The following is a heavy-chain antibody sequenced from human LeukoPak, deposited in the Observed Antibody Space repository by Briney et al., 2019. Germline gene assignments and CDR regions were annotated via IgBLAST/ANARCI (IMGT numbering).Heavy chain of an antibody. CDR1: GFTFSSYA. CDR2: ISGSGGST. V-gene: IGHV3-23*01. Sequence: GGSLRLSCAASGFTFSSYAMSWVRQAPVKGLEWVSAISGSGGSTYYADSVKGRFTISRDNSKNTLYLQMNSLRAEDTAVYYCAKAQGLRFLEWLSNFDYWGQGTLVTVSS. CDR3: AKAQGLRFLEWLSNFDY. J-gene: IGHJ4*02. D-gene: IGHD3-3*01.